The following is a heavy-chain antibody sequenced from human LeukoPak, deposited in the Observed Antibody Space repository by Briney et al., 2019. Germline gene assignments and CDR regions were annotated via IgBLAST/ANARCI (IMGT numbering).Heavy chain of an antibody. J-gene: IGHJ4*02. CDR2: INHSGST. CDR3: ARGHGVRPLWVY. Sequence: SETLSLTCAVYGGSFSGYYWSWIRQPPGKGLEWIGEINHSGSTNYNPSLRSRVTISVDTSKNQFSLKLSSVTAADTAVYYCARGHGVRPLWVYWGQGTLVTVSS. V-gene: IGHV4-34*01. D-gene: IGHD5-18*01. CDR1: GGSFSGYY.